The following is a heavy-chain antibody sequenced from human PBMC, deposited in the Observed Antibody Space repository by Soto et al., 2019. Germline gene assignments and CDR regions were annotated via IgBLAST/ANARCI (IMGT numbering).Heavy chain of an antibody. J-gene: IGHJ6*02. CDR2: IYYSGST. CDR1: GGSISRGGYY. V-gene: IGHV4-31*03. Sequence: SLTCTVSGGSISRGGYYWIWIRQHPGKGLEGIGYIYYSGSTYYNPSLKSRVTISVDTSKNQFSLKLSSVTAADTAVYYCARDGAAEGCSSTSCSNYYYGMDVWGQGTTVTVSS. CDR3: ARDGAAEGCSSTSCSNYYYGMDV. D-gene: IGHD2-2*01.